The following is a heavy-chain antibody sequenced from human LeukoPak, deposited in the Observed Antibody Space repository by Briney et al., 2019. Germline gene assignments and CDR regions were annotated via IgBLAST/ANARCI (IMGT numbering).Heavy chain of an antibody. V-gene: IGHV4-59*08. Sequence: SETLSLTCTVSGGSISTYFSSWIRQPPGKGLEWIGYIYYSGSTNYNPSLKSRVTISGDTSKNQFSLKLSSVTAADTAVYYCARHRGYSYGSDAFDIWGPGTMVTVSS. CDR3: ARHRGYSYGSDAFDI. D-gene: IGHD5-18*01. J-gene: IGHJ3*02. CDR2: IYYSGST. CDR1: GGSISTYF.